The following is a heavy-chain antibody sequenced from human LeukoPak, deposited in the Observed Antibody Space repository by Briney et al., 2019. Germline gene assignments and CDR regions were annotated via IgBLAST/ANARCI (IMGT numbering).Heavy chain of an antibody. CDR3: ALAQYYYDSSGYQSHRD. J-gene: IGHJ1*01. V-gene: IGHV1-46*01. CDR1: GYTFTSYY. CDR2: INPSGGST. Sequence: ASVKVSCKASGYTFTSYYMHWVRQAPGQGLEWMGIINPSGGSTSYAQKFQGRVTMTRDTSTSTVYMELSSLRSEDTAVYYCALAQYYYDSSGYQSHRDWGQGTLVTVSS. D-gene: IGHD3-22*01.